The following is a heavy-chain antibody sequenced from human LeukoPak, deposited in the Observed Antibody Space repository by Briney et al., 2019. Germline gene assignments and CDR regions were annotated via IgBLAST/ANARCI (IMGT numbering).Heavy chain of an antibody. CDR1: GNYW. Sequence: GGSLRLSCAASGNYWMHWVRQAPGKGLVWVSHINSDGSWTGYADSVKGRFTISRDNSKNTLYLQMNSLRAEDTAVYYCARGGSYYGMDVWGQGTTVTVSS. CDR3: ARGGSYYGMDV. V-gene: IGHV3-74*01. J-gene: IGHJ6*02. D-gene: IGHD2-15*01. CDR2: INSDGSWT.